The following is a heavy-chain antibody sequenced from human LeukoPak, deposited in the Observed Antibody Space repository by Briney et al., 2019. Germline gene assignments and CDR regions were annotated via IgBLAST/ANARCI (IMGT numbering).Heavy chain of an antibody. CDR1: GYIFTSYY. J-gene: IGHJ3*02. Sequence: ASVKVSCKASGYIFTSYYMQWVRQAPGQGLEWIGIINPRDGSTSYAQKFQGRVTMTRDTSTSTVYMELSSLGSEDTAVYYCARGYSSRWYGAFDIWGQGTMVTVSS. V-gene: IGHV1-46*01. CDR3: ARGYSSRWYGAFDI. D-gene: IGHD6-13*01. CDR2: INPRDGST.